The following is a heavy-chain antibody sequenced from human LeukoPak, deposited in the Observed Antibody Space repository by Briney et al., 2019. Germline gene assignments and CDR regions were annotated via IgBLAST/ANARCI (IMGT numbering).Heavy chain of an antibody. CDR1: GITFSGYS. Sequence: GGSLRLSCAVSGITFSGYSMNWVRQAPGKGLEWVSSISSSTTYIYYADSVKGRFTISRDNAKNSLYLQMNSLRAEDTTVYFCARGRGSSYSHYYFDYWGQGTPVTVSS. V-gene: IGHV3-21*01. J-gene: IGHJ4*02. D-gene: IGHD2-2*01. CDR3: ARGRGSSYSHYYFDY. CDR2: ISSSTTYI.